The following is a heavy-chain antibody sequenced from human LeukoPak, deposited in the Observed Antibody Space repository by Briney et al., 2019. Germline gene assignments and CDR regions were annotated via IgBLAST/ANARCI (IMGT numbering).Heavy chain of an antibody. CDR1: GFTVSNNY. V-gene: IGHV3-66*01. D-gene: IGHD3-10*01. J-gene: IGHJ2*01. CDR2: IYSAGST. Sequence: PGGSLRLSCTASGFTVSNNYMNWVRQAPGKGLEWVSLIYSAGSTYYADSVKGRFTISRDNSKNTLFLQVNNLRADDTAIYYCAHRGLSGSPRWYFDLWGRGTLVTVSS. CDR3: AHRGLSGSPRWYFDL.